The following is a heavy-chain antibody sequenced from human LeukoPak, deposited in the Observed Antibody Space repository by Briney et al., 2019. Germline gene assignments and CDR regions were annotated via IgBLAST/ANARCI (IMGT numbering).Heavy chain of an antibody. Sequence: GGSLRLSCAASGFTFTDYWMTWVRQVPGKGLEWVANIQRGGSESYYVDSVKGRFTIARENAKNSLYLQMDSLRVEDTAVYYCARVGTWELQRVFDYWGQGTPVTVSS. CDR1: GFTFTDYW. J-gene: IGHJ4*02. V-gene: IGHV3-7*01. CDR2: IQRGGSES. D-gene: IGHD1-26*01. CDR3: ARVGTWELQRVFDY.